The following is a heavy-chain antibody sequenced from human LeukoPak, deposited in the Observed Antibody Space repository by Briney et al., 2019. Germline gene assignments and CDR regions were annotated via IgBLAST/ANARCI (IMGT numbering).Heavy chain of an antibody. V-gene: IGHV1-3*01. CDR1: GYTFTSYA. CDR3: ATHRLRYCSSTSCYAGGGFDY. CDR2: INAGNGNT. Sequence: VASVTVSCTASGYTFTSYAMHWVRQAPGQRLEWMGWINAGNGNTKYSQKFQGRVTITRDTSASTAYMELSSLRSEDTAVYYCATHRLRYCSSTSCYAGGGFDYWGQGTLVTVSS. J-gene: IGHJ4*02. D-gene: IGHD2-2*01.